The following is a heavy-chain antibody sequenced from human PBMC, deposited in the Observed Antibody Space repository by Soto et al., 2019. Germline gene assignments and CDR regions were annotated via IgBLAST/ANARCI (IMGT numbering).Heavy chain of an antibody. CDR3: ARDRGSGWHLTQFDP. Sequence: GGSLRLSCAASGFTFSSYGMHWFRQAPGKGLEWVAVIWYDGSNKYYADSVKGRFTISRDNSKNTLYLQMNSLRAEDTAVYYCARDRGSGWHLTQFDPWGQGTLVTVSS. V-gene: IGHV3-33*01. J-gene: IGHJ5*02. CDR1: GFTFSSYG. D-gene: IGHD6-19*01. CDR2: IWYDGSNK.